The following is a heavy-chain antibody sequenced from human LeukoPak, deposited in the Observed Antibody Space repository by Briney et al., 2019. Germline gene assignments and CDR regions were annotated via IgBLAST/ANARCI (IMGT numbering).Heavy chain of an antibody. Sequence: SESLSLTCTVSGGSISNYYWSWIRQPAGKGLEWVGRIYTSGSTNYNTSLKSGVPMSVDTSKNQFSLKLGSVTAADRAVNYCARGADSCCFSTEEPIFDCGGRGTLVTVSS. J-gene: IGHJ4*02. CDR3: ARGADSCCFSTEEPIFDC. CDR2: IYTSGST. D-gene: IGHD2-21*01. CDR1: GGSISNYY. V-gene: IGHV4-4*07.